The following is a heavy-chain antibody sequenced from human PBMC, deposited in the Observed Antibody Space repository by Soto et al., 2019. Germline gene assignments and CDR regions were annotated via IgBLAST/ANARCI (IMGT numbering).Heavy chain of an antibody. D-gene: IGHD3-9*01. CDR3: ARGGECVLRYYDWSA. Sequence: GGSLRLSCAASGFTFSSYWMSWVRQAPGKGLERVANIKQDGSEKYYVDSVKGRFTISRDNAKNSLYLQMNSLRAEDTAVYYCARGGECVLRYYDWSAWSQGTLVTVSS. J-gene: IGHJ5*02. CDR2: IKQDGSEK. V-gene: IGHV3-7*05. CDR1: GFTFSSYW.